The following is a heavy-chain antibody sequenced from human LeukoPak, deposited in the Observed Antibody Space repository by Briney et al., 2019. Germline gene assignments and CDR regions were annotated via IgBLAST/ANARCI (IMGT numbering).Heavy chain of an antibody. J-gene: IGHJ4*02. CDR1: GFTFSSYS. CDR3: AKDQTRWGLLPSGSIDY. D-gene: IGHD2-21*02. CDR2: ISSSSSYI. V-gene: IGHV3-21*04. Sequence: GGSLRLSCAASGFTFSSYSMNWVRQAPGKGLEWVSSISSSSSYIYYADSVKGRFTISRDNAKNSLYPQMNSLRAEDTAVYYCAKDQTRWGLLPSGSIDYWGQGTLVTVSS.